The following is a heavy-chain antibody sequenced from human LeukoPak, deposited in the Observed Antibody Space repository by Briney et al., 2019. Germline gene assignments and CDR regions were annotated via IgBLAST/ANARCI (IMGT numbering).Heavy chain of an antibody. J-gene: IGHJ4*02. Sequence: GALRLSCAASGFTVSSKYMSWVRQAPGKGLERVSVIYSGGTTYYADSVKGRFTISRDNSKNTLYLQMNSLRAEDTAVYYCARDCSASSSDYYPLGYWGQGTLVTVSS. CDR3: ARDCSASSSDYYPLGY. CDR2: IYSGGTT. D-gene: IGHD3-22*01. CDR1: GFTVSSKY. V-gene: IGHV3-66*01.